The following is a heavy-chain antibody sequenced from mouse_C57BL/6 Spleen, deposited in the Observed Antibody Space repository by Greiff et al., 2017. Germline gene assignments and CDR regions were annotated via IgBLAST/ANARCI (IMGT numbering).Heavy chain of an antibody. CDR1: GFTFSSYG. Sequence: EVKLQESGGDLVKPGGSLKLSCAASGFTFSSYGMSWVRQTPDKRLEWVATISSGGSYTYYPDSVKGRFTISRDNAKNTLYLQMSSLKSEDTAMYYCARSYDYDHAMDYWGQGTSVTVSS. J-gene: IGHJ4*01. V-gene: IGHV5-6*01. CDR2: ISSGGSYT. CDR3: ARSYDYDHAMDY. D-gene: IGHD2-4*01.